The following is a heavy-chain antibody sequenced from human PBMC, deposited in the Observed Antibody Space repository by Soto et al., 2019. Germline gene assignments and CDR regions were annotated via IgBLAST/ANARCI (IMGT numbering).Heavy chain of an antibody. CDR1: GFTFSSYG. Sequence: QVQLVESGGGVVQPGRSLRLSCAASGFTFSSYGMHWVRQAPGKGLEWVXVISYDGSNKYYADSVKGRFTISRDNSKXXXXXXXXXXXXXXXXXXXXXXXXXXXXXXXXXXXMDVWGQGTTVTVSS. CDR3: XXXXXXXXXXXXXXXMDV. V-gene: IGHV3-30*03. CDR2: ISYDGSNK. J-gene: IGHJ6*02.